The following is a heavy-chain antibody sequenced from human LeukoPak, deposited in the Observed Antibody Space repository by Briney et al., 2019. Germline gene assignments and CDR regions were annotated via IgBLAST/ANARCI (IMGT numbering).Heavy chain of an antibody. Sequence: SQTLSLTCTVSGGSISGGSYYRSWIRQPAGKGLEWIGRIYTSGSTNYNPSLKSRVAISVDTSKNQFSLKLSSVTAADTAVYYCATGKNVLRYPYYYYYMDVWGKGTTVTVSS. CDR2: IYTSGST. CDR1: GGSISGGSYY. CDR3: ATGKNVLRYPYYYYYMDV. D-gene: IGHD3-9*01. J-gene: IGHJ6*03. V-gene: IGHV4-61*02.